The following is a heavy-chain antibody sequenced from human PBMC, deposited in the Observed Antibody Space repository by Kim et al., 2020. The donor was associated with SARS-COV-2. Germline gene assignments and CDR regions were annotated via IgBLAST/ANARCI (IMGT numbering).Heavy chain of an antibody. Sequence: SETLSLTCEVSGGSFSGYYWTWVRQPPGKGLEWTGEINHKGKVNYNPSLESRVSISVDTAKSQFSLKLRSVTAADTAVYYCARSLKRASAGNKYNWFDPWAQGTLVTVSS. J-gene: IGHJ5*02. CDR2: INHKGKV. CDR1: GGSFSGYY. V-gene: IGHV4-34*01. CDR3: ARSLKRASAGNKYNWFDP. D-gene: IGHD6-13*01.